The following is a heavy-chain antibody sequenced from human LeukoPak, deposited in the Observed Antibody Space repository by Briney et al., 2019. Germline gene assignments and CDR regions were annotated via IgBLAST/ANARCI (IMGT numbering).Heavy chain of an antibody. D-gene: IGHD1-7*01. CDR1: GYTFTSYY. CDR2: INPNSGGT. CDR3: ARQRSRINWNYDAPPGY. V-gene: IGHV1-2*02. J-gene: IGHJ4*02. Sequence: ASVKVSCKASGYTFTSYYMHWVRQAPGQGLEWMGWINPNSGGTNYAQKFQGRVTMTRDTSISTAYMELSRLRSDDTAVYYCARQRSRINWNYDAPPGYWGQGTLVTVSS.